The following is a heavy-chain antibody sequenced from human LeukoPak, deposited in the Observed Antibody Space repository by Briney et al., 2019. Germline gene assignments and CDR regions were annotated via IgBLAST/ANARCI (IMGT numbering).Heavy chain of an antibody. CDR1: GDSINSNNYY. D-gene: IGHD1-26*01. CDR2: IYSSGRT. J-gene: IGHJ5*02. CDR3: ARDPRGGDWFDP. Sequence: SETLSLTCTVSGDSINSNNYYWSWIRQPAGKGLEWIGRIYSSGRTNYNPSLKSRVTISLDTSKNQFSLKLSSVTAADTAVYYCARDPRGGDWFDPWGQGTLVTVSS. V-gene: IGHV4-61*02.